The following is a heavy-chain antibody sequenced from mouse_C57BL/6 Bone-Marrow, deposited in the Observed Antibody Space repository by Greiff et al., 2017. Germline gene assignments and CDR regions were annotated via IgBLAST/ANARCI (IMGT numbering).Heavy chain of an antibody. CDR2: INPNNGGT. Sequence: EVQLQQSGPELVKPGASVKISCKASGYTFTDYYMNWVKQSHGKSLEWIGDINPNNGGTSYNQKFKGKATLTVDKSSSTAYMELRSLTSEDSAVYYCASYYYGSSQPAWFAYWGQGTLVTVSA. J-gene: IGHJ3*01. CDR1: GYTFTDYY. V-gene: IGHV1-26*01. CDR3: ASYYYGSSQPAWFAY. D-gene: IGHD1-1*01.